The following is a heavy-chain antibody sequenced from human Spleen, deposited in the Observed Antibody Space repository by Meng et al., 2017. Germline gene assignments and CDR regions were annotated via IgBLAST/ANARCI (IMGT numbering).Heavy chain of an antibody. D-gene: IGHD6-19*01. V-gene: IGHV4-39*07. Sequence: SETLSLTCTVSGGSISSSSYYWGWIRQPPGKGLAWIGSIYYSGSTYYNPSLKSRVTISVDTSKNQFSLKLSSVTAADTAVYYCARTSLSSGWYSRYFDYWGQGTLVTVSS. CDR3: ARTSLSSGWYSRYFDY. CDR1: GGSISSSSYY. CDR2: IYYSGST. J-gene: IGHJ4*02.